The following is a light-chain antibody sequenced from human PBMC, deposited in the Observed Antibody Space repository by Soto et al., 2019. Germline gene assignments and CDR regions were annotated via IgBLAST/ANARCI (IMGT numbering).Light chain of an antibody. J-gene: IGKJ1*01. CDR2: GAS. CDR1: QSVSSSN. Sequence: EIVLTQSPGTLSLSPGERATLSCRASQSVSSSNLAWYQQKPGQAPRFLIYGASSRATGIPHRFSGSGSGTDFTLTISRLEPEDFAVYYCQQYGSSPPWTFGQGTKVDIK. CDR3: QQYGSSPPWT. V-gene: IGKV3-20*01.